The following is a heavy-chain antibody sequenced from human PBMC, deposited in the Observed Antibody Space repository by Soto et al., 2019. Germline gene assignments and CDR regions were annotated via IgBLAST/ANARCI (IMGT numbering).Heavy chain of an antibody. J-gene: IGHJ6*02. CDR2: INPKSGGT. CDR3: AASIFYYGMDV. Sequence: ASVKVSCKASGYSFTDYHIHWVRQAPGQGLEWLGRINPKSGGTSTAQKFQGWVTMTTDTSISTASMELTRLTSDDTAIYYCAASIFYYGMDVWGQGTTVTVSS. CDR1: GYSFTDYH. V-gene: IGHV1-2*04.